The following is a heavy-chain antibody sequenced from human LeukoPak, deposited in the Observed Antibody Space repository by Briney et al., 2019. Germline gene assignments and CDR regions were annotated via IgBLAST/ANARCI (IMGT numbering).Heavy chain of an antibody. V-gene: IGHV4-59*08. J-gene: IGHJ4*02. CDR3: ARGQKKTSVIWFGELLYFDY. Sequence: SETLSLTCTVSGASISSYYWNWIRQPPGKGLEWIGYIYYSGSTKYNPSLESRVTISVNTSKNQFSLKMSSVTAADTAVYYCARGQKKTSVIWFGELLYFDYWGQGTLVTVSS. CDR2: IYYSGST. D-gene: IGHD3-10*01. CDR1: GASISSYY.